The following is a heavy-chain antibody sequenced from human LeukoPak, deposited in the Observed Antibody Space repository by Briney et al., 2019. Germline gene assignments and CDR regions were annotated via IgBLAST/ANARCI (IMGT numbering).Heavy chain of an antibody. CDR1: GFTVSGNY. Sequence: PGGSLRLSCAVSGFTVSGNYMGWVRQAPGKGLEWVSLIYSGGTTYYADSVKGRFTISRDNSKNTLYLQMNSLRAEDTAVYYCAIKGNTAMPGEDVVDWGQGTLVTVSS. V-gene: IGHV3-53*01. J-gene: IGHJ4*02. CDR2: IYSGGTT. CDR3: AIKGNTAMPGEDVVD. D-gene: IGHD5-18*01.